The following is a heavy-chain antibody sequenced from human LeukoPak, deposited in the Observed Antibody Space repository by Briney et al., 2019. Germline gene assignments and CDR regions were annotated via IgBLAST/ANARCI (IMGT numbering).Heavy chain of an antibody. V-gene: IGHV4-39*07. D-gene: IGHD1-14*01. CDR3: AGGSPEIRGLRHEYFQH. CDR1: GGYISSSTYY. CDR2: INHSGST. Sequence: PSETLSLTCTVSGGYISSSTYYWGWIRQPPGKGLEWVGEINHSGSTNYNPSLKSRVTISVDTSKNQFSLKLSSVTAADTAVYYCAGGSPEIRGLRHEYFQHWGQGTLVTVSS. J-gene: IGHJ1*01.